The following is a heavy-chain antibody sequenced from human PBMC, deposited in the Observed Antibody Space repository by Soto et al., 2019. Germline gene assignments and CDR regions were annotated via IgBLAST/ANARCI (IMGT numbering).Heavy chain of an antibody. CDR3: ARQAYCSSTSCYAYYYYYMDV. D-gene: IGHD2-2*01. CDR2: IYPGDSDT. V-gene: IGHV5-51*01. J-gene: IGHJ6*03. Sequence: PVESLKISCKGSGYSFTSYWIGWVRQMPGKGLEWMGIIYPGDSDTRYSPSFQGQVTISADKSISTAYLQWSSLKASDTAMYYCARQAYCSSTSCYAYYYYYMDVWGKGTTVNVSS. CDR1: GYSFTSYW.